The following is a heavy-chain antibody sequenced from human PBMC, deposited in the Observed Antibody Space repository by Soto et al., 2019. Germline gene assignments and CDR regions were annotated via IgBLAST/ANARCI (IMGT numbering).Heavy chain of an antibody. D-gene: IGHD1-1*01. Sequence: PGESLKISCKGSGYSFTSYWISWVRQMPGKGLEWMGRIDPSDSYTNYSPSFQGHVTISADKSISTAYLQWSSLKASDTAMYYWARLNWNDDWFDPWGQGTLVTVSS. V-gene: IGHV5-10-1*01. CDR3: ARLNWNDDWFDP. CDR2: IDPSDSYT. J-gene: IGHJ5*02. CDR1: GYSFTSYW.